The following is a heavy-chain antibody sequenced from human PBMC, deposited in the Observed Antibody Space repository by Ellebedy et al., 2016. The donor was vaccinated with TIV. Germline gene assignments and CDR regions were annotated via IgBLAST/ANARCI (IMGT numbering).Heavy chain of an antibody. D-gene: IGHD3-10*01. CDR3: ARQNLPDYGSGSSYPSDS. V-gene: IGHV3-23*01. J-gene: IGHJ4*02. CDR2: ISASGTGT. Sequence: GGSLRLSXAASGPSFSTYGMSWVRQAPGKGLLWVSSISASGTGTHYADSVRGRFTISRDNSKNTLSLQMNSLRAEDTAIYYCARQNLPDYGSGSSYPSDSWGQGTLVTVSS. CDR1: GPSFSTYG.